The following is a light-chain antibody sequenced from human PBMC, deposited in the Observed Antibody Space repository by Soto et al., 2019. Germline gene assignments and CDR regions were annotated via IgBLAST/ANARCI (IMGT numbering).Light chain of an antibody. Sequence: DIVLTHAPVTLSLSPGETATRSCRRSQSVSNKYLAWYQQKHGQAPRXXXYDASNRATGIPARFSGSESGTDGTLTISSLEKEDVAVYYCQQRSNWTITFGQGTRLEIK. CDR1: QSVSNKY. CDR2: DAS. J-gene: IGKJ5*01. V-gene: IGKV3D-20*02. CDR3: QQRSNWTIT.